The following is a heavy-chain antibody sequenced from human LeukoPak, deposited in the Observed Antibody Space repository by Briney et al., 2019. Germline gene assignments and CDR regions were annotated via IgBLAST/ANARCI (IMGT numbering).Heavy chain of an antibody. V-gene: IGHV3-30*04. CDR2: ITYDGSNK. CDR1: GFTFSSYA. Sequence: GGSLRLSCAASGFTFSSYAMHWVRQAPGKGLEWVAVITYDGSNKYYADSVKGRFTISRDNSKNTLYLQMNSLRAEDTAVYYCARARLGIAVAGGHNWFDPWGQGTLVTVSS. J-gene: IGHJ5*02. D-gene: IGHD6-19*01. CDR3: ARARLGIAVAGGHNWFDP.